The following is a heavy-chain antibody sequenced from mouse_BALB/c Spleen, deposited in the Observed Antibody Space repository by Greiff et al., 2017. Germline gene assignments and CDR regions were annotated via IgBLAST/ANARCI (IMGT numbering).Heavy chain of an antibody. V-gene: IGHV3-2*02. CDR2: ISYSGST. CDR1: GYSITSDYA. D-gene: IGHD6-1*01. J-gene: IGHJ2*01. CDR3: ARQPYYFDY. Sequence: EVKLLESGPGLVKPSQSLSLTCTVTGYSITSDYAWNWIRQFPGNKLEWMGYISYSGSTSYNPSLKSRISITRDTSKNQFFLQLNSVTTEDTATYYCARQPYYFDYWGQGTTLTVSS.